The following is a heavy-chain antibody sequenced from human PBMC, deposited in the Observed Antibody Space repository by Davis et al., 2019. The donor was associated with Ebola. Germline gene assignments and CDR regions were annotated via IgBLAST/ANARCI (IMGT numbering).Heavy chain of an antibody. CDR1: GFTFSSFA. V-gene: IGHV3-23*01. Sequence: PGGSLRLSCSTSGFTFSSFAMSWVRQAPGKGLESVATMSGTSSVTFYALSVKGRFTISRDNSRSTLYLQMNSLTADDTAVYYCAKGGAVSSQSSGRGYFDSWGQGTLATVSS. CDR3: AKGGAVSSQSSGRGYFDS. J-gene: IGHJ4*02. D-gene: IGHD6-13*01. CDR2: MSGTSSVT.